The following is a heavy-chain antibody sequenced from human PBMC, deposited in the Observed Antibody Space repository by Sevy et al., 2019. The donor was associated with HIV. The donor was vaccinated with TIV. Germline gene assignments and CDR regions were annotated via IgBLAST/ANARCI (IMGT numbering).Heavy chain of an antibody. V-gene: IGHV3-21*01. Sequence: GGSLRLSCVTSEFTFSSYSMNWVRQAPGNGLEWVSSISGGGTYIYYADSVKGRFTISRDNAKNSLSLQMNSLRAEDTAMYYCARGTHDYGDYDRDAFDIWGQGTMVTVSS. D-gene: IGHD4-17*01. CDR3: ARGTHDYGDYDRDAFDI. CDR1: EFTFSSYS. J-gene: IGHJ3*02. CDR2: ISGGGTYI.